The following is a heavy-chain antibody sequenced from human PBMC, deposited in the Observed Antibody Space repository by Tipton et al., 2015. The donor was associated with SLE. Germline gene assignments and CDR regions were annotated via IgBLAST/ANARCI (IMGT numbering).Heavy chain of an antibody. Sequence: SLRLSCAASGFTFDGYAMHWVRQAPGKGLEWVSLISWDGGSTYYADSVKGRFTISRDNSKNSLYLQMNSLRAEDTALYYCAKGQWLALGYMDVWGKGTTVTVSS. J-gene: IGHJ6*03. D-gene: IGHD6-19*01. CDR3: AKGQWLALGYMDV. V-gene: IGHV3-43D*03. CDR2: ISWDGGST. CDR1: GFTFDGYA.